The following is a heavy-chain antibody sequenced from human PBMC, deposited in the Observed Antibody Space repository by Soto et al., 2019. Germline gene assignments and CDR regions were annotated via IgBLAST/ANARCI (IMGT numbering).Heavy chain of an antibody. D-gene: IGHD3-22*01. CDR2: ISYDGSNK. V-gene: IGHV3-30*11. CDR1: GVAFSSYA. J-gene: IGHJ5*02. CDR3: ARDPSTYYYDSSGYYPWFDP. Sequence: GSMEVACAESGVAFSSYAMDCVGHEPFKWLEWVAVISYDGSNKYYADSVKGRFTISRDNSKNTLYLQMNSLRAEDTAVYYCARDPSTYYYDSSGYYPWFDPSGQGTLVTLSS.